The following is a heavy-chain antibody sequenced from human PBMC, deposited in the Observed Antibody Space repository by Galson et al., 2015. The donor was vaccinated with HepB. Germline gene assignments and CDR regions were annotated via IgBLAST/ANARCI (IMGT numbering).Heavy chain of an antibody. V-gene: IGHV3-30-3*01. CDR3: ARDIGGFNYDFWTGYNDGFDI. CDR2: ISYDGSNK. Sequence: SLRLSCAASGFTFSSYAMHWVRQAPGKGLEWVAVISYDGSNKYYADSVKGRFTISRDNSKNTVYLQMNSLRAEDTAAHYCARDIGGFNYDFWTGYNDGFDIWGQGTMVTVSS. D-gene: IGHD3-3*01. CDR1: GFTFSSYA. J-gene: IGHJ3*02.